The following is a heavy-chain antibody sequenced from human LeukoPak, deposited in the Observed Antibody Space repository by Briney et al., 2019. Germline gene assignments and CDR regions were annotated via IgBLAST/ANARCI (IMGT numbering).Heavy chain of an antibody. CDR3: ARGTAEFDS. V-gene: IGHV3-30-3*01. CDR2: ISYDGSNK. D-gene: IGHD5-18*01. J-gene: IGHJ4*02. Sequence: GGSLRLSCAASGXTFSNYAVHWVRQAPGKGREWVAVISYDGSNKSYGDSVKGRFTLSRHNSKNTLYLQMNYLRAEDSAVYYCARGTAEFDSWGQGTLVTVSS. CDR1: GXTFSNYA.